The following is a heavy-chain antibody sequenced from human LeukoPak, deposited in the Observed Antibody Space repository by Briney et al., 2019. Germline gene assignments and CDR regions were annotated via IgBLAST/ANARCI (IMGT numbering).Heavy chain of an antibody. CDR2: IAYHGNTE. D-gene: IGHD6-19*01. Sequence: PGGSLRLSCAVSGFTISSQGMHWVRRAPGKGPEWVAMIAYHGNTEYYGDSVKGRFTISRDNSKNTLYLQMDSLRAEDTAVYHCAKDWGSGGWYNYFDPWGQGTLVTVSS. CDR1: GFTISSQG. J-gene: IGHJ5*02. CDR3: AKDWGSGGWYNYFDP. V-gene: IGHV3-30*18.